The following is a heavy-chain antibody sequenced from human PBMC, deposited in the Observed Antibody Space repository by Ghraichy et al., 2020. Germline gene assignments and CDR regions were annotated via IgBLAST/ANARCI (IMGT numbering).Heavy chain of an antibody. CDR3: AGLGYCTNGVCRPIKTIDY. CDR2: IIPIFGTA. D-gene: IGHD2-8*01. Sequence: SVKVSCKASGGTFSSYAISWVRQAPGQGLEWMGGIIPIFGTANYAQKFQGRVTITADESTSTAYMELSSLRSEDTAVYYCAGLGYCTNGVCRPIKTIDYWGQGTLVTVSS. CDR1: GGTFSSYA. J-gene: IGHJ4*02. V-gene: IGHV1-69*13.